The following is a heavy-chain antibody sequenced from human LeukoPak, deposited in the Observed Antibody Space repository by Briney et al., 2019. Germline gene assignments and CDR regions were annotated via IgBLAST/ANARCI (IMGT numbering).Heavy chain of an antibody. Sequence: GASVKVSCKVSGYTLTELSMHWVRQAPGKGLEWMGGFDPEDGETIYAQKFQGRVTMTEDTSTDTAYMELSSLRSEDTAVYYCARYYDFWSGFLRSSDQDYYYYGMDVWGQGTTVTVSS. V-gene: IGHV1-24*01. CDR2: FDPEDGET. CDR3: ARYYDFWSGFLRSSDQDYYYYGMDV. D-gene: IGHD3-3*01. CDR1: GYTLTELS. J-gene: IGHJ6*02.